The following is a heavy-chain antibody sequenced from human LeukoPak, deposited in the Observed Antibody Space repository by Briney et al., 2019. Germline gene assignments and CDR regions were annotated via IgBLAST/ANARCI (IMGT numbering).Heavy chain of an antibody. D-gene: IGHD1-7*01. V-gene: IGHV3-7*01. CDR3: AREDDWNYEDY. CDR2: IKQDGSEK. J-gene: IGHJ4*02. CDR1: GFTFSNYW. Sequence: SGGSLRLSCAASGFTFSNYWMSWVRQAPGKGLEWVANIKQDGSEKYYVNSVKGRFTISRDNAKNSLYLQMNSLRAEDTAIYYCAREDDWNYEDYWDQGTLVTVSS.